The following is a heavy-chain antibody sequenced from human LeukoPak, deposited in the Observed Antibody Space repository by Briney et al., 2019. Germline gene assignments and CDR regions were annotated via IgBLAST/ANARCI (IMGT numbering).Heavy chain of an antibody. CDR1: GFTFSSYW. V-gene: IGHV3-7*01. CDR2: IKQDGSEK. D-gene: IGHD3-22*01. Sequence: PAGGSLRLSCAASGFTFSSYWMSWVRQAPGKGLEWVANIKQDGSEKYYVDSVKGRYTISRDNAKNSLYLQMNSLRAEDTAVYYCAREVGGIYSGYDFHQYYYDSSGYLGYYFDYWGQGTLVTVSP. J-gene: IGHJ4*02. CDR3: AREVGGIYSGYDFHQYYYDSSGYLGYYFDY.